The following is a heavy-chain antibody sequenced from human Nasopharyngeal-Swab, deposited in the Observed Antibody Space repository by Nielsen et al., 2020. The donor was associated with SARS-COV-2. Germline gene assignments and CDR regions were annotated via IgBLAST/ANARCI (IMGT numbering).Heavy chain of an antibody. D-gene: IGHD6-6*01. J-gene: IGHJ4*02. V-gene: IGHV2-70*16. Sequence: LRLSCTVSGGSISSGGYYWSWIRQPPGKALEWLARIDWDDDKFYSTSLKTRLTISKDTSKNQVVLTMTNMDPVDTATYYCARISSSSHFDYWGQGTLVTVSS. CDR3: ARISSSSHFDY. CDR2: IDWDDDK. CDR1: GGSISSGGYY.